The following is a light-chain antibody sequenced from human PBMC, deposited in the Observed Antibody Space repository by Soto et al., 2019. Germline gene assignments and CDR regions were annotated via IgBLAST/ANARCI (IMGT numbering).Light chain of an antibody. CDR1: VLAKKY. J-gene: IGLJ1*01. Sequence: YELTQTSSVSVSPGQTARITCSGDVLAKKYARWFQQKPGQAPVLVIYKDSERPSGVPERFSGSSSGTTVTLTISGAQVEDEADYYFYSAADNMRVFGTGTRSPS. V-gene: IGLV3-27*01. CDR3: YSAADNMRV. CDR2: KDS.